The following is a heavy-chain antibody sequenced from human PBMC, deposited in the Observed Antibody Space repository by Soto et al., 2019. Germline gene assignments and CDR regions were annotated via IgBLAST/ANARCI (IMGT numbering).Heavy chain of an antibody. D-gene: IGHD2-15*01. J-gene: IGHJ5*02. CDR1: GGSISSGGYY. Sequence: SETLSLTCTVSGGSISSGGYYWSWIRQHPGKGLEWIGYIYYSGSTYYNPSLKSRVTISVDTSKNQFSLKLSSVPAADTAVYYCARAAVGYCSGGSCDNWFDPWGQGTLDTVSS. V-gene: IGHV4-31*03. CDR3: ARAAVGYCSGGSCDNWFDP. CDR2: IYYSGST.